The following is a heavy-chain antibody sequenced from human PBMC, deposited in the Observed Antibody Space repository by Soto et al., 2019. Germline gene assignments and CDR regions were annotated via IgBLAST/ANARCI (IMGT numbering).Heavy chain of an antibody. Sequence: QITLKESGPTLVKPTQTLTLTCTFSGFSLSTSGVGVAWIRQPPGKALEWLALIYWADDKRYRPSLETRLTVTTDTSKNQVVLTMTTMDSVDTATYYCAYLPCSGGSCYWFSYSGMDVWGQGTTVTVSS. J-gene: IGHJ6*02. CDR3: AYLPCSGGSCYWFSYSGMDV. CDR2: IYWADDK. CDR1: GFSLSTSGVG. D-gene: IGHD2-15*01. V-gene: IGHV2-5*02.